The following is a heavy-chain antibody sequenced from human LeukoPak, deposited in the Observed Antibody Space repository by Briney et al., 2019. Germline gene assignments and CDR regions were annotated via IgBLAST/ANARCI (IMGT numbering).Heavy chain of an antibody. V-gene: IGHV4-4*02. J-gene: IGHJ4*02. D-gene: IGHD2-15*01. CDR1: GGSISSSNW. CDR3: ARDLGYCSGGSCYSYNY. CDR2: IYHSGST. Sequence: SGTLSLTCAVSGGSISSSNWWSWVRQPPGKGLEWIGEIYHSGSTNYNPSLKSRVTISVDKSKNQFSLKLSSVTAADTAVYYCARDLGYCSGGSCYSYNYWGQGTLVTVSS.